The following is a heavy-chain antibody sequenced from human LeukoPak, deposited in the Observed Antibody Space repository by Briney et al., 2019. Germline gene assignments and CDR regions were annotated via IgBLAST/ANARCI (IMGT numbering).Heavy chain of an antibody. D-gene: IGHD3-22*01. Sequence: SQTLSLTCTVSGGSISSGGYYWSWIRQHPGKGLEWIGYIYYSGSTYYNPSLKSRVTISVDTSKNQFSLKLSSVTAADTAVYYCARGRLRAYYYDSGKMIAAFDIWGQGTMVTVSS. CDR1: GGSISSGGYY. CDR3: ARGRLRAYYYDSGKMIAAFDI. V-gene: IGHV4-31*03. J-gene: IGHJ3*02. CDR2: IYYSGST.